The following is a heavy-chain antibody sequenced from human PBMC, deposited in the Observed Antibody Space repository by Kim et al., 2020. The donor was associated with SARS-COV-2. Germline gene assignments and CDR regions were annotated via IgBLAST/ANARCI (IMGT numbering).Heavy chain of an antibody. D-gene: IGHD4-4*01. CDR2: IKSKTDGGTT. CDR3: TTGHPGNSYYYYGMDV. Sequence: GGSLRLSCAASGFTFSNAWMSWVRQAPGKGLEWVGRIKSKTDGGTTDYAAPVKGRFTISRDDSKNTLYLQMNSLKTEDTAVYYCTTGHPGNSYYYYGMDVWGQRTTVNVSS. V-gene: IGHV3-15*01. CDR1: GFTFSNAW. J-gene: IGHJ6*02.